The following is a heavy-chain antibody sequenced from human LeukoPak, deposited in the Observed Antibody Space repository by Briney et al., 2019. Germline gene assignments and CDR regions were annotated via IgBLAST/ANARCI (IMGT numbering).Heavy chain of an antibody. Sequence: QPGGSLRLPCAASGFTFSSYWMHWVRQAPGKGLVWVSRINSDGSSTSYADSVKGRFTISRDNAKNTLYLQMNSLRAEDTAVYYCARGTTGTTAEFDYWGQGTLVTVSS. CDR2: INSDGSST. CDR3: ARGTTGTTAEFDY. D-gene: IGHD1-1*01. J-gene: IGHJ4*02. V-gene: IGHV3-74*01. CDR1: GFTFSSYW.